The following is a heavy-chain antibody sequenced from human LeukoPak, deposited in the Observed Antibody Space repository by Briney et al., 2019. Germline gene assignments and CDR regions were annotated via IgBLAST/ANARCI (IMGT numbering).Heavy chain of an antibody. V-gene: IGHV1-2*02. CDR2: INPNSGGT. CDR3: ARDLESVAGLDY. Sequence: ASVKVSCKASGYTFTTYGITWVRQAPGQGLEWMGWINPNSGGTNYAQKFQGRVTMTRDTSISTAHMELSRLRSDDTAVYYCARDLESVAGLDYWGQGTLVTVSS. D-gene: IGHD6-19*01. J-gene: IGHJ4*02. CDR1: GYTFTTYG.